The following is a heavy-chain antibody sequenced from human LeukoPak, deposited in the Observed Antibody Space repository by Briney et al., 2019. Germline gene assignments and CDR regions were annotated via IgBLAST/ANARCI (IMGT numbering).Heavy chain of an antibody. CDR1: GFTFSSYW. CDR2: IKQDGSEK. J-gene: IGHJ4*02. Sequence: GGSLRLSCAASGFTFSSYWMSWVRQAPGKGLEWVANIKQDGSEKYYVDSVKGRFTISRDNAKNSLYLQMNSLRAEDTAVYYCAREDTFGGVIVYFDYWCQGTLVTVSS. CDR3: AREDTFGGVIVYFDY. V-gene: IGHV3-7*01. D-gene: IGHD3-16*02.